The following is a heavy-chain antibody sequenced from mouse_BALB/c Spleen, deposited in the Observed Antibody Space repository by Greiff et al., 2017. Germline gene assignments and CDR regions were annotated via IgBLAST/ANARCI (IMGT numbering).Heavy chain of an antibody. CDR2: INPSTGYT. V-gene: IGHV1-7*01. CDR3: ARAVYDKYGAMDL. Sequence: QVQLQQSGAELAKPGASVKMSCKASGYTFTSYWMHWVKQRPGQGLEWIGYINPSTGYTEYNQKFKDKATLTADKSSSTAYMQLSSLTSEDSAVYYCARAVYDKYGAMDLWGRGTSVSVS. D-gene: IGHD2-10*02. J-gene: IGHJ4*01. CDR1: GYTFTSYW.